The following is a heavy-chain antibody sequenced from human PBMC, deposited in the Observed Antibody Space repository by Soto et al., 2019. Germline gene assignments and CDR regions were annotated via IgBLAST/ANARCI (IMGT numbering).Heavy chain of an antibody. CDR2: ISGSGIST. Sequence: EVQLLESGGGLVQPGGSLRLSCAASGFTFSSYAMSWVRQAPGKGLEWVSAISGSGISTYYADPVKGRFTISRDNSKNTLYLQMNSLRAEDTAVYYCAKEKTYSSGWDGMDVWGQGTTVTVSS. CDR3: AKEKTYSSGWDGMDV. CDR1: GFTFSSYA. J-gene: IGHJ6*02. D-gene: IGHD6-19*01. V-gene: IGHV3-23*01.